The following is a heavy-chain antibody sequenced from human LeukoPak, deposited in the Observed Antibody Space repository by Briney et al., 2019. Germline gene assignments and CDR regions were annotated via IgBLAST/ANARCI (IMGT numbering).Heavy chain of an antibody. CDR1: GGTFSSYA. CDR3: AREQVDYDILTGYYMLGFNY. J-gene: IGHJ4*02. D-gene: IGHD3-9*01. CDR2: IIPILGIA. V-gene: IGHV1-69*04. Sequence: VASVKVSCKASGGTFSSYAISWVRQAPGQGFEWMGRIIPILGIANYAQKFQGRVTITADKSTSTAYMELSSLRSEDTAVYYCAREQVDYDILTGYYMLGFNYWGQGTLVTVSS.